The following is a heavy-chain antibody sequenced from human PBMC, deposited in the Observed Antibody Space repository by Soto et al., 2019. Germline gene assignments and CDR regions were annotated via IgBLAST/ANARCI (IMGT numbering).Heavy chain of an antibody. Sequence: ASVKVSCKASGGTFSSYAISWVRQAPGQGLEWMGWISANNGNTNYAQKLQGRVTMTTDTSTSTAYMELRSLRSDDTAVYYCATTYYDFWSGYYRLDYWGQGTLVTVSS. CDR3: ATTYYDFWSGYYRLDY. CDR2: ISANNGNT. V-gene: IGHV1-18*01. CDR1: GGTFSSYA. J-gene: IGHJ4*02. D-gene: IGHD3-3*01.